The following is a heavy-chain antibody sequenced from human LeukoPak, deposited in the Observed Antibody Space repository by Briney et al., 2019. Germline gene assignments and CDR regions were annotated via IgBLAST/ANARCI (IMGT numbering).Heavy chain of an antibody. CDR2: INSGDST. Sequence: GGSLRLSCAASGFIISGSGMTWVRQAPGKGLEWSSAINSGDSTYYADAVMGRFTVSRDNSKNTIYLQMNSLRVDDTAVYCCANRPTSAWSDHWGQGTLVTVSS. D-gene: IGHD2-2*01. CDR1: GFIISGSG. V-gene: IGHV3-23*01. CDR3: ANRPTSAWSDH. J-gene: IGHJ5*02.